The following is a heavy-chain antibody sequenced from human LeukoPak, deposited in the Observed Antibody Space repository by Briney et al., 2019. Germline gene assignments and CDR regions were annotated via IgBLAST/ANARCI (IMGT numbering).Heavy chain of an antibody. CDR2: ISSSGSTI. Sequence: GGSLRLSCAASGFTFSDYYMSWIRQAPGKGLEWVSYISSSGSTIYYADSVKGRFTISRDNAKNSLYLQMNSRRAEDMALYYCAKDISKVGATSGFDYWGQGTLVTVSS. CDR3: AKDISKVGATSGFDY. D-gene: IGHD1-26*01. CDR1: GFTFSDYY. J-gene: IGHJ4*02. V-gene: IGHV3-11*01.